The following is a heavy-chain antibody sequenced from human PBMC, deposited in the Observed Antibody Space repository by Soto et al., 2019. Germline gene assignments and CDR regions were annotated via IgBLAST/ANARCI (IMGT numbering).Heavy chain of an antibody. CDR3: ARESRYCSGGSCYFLPGIDY. CDR2: IIPIFGTA. CDR1: GGTFSSYA. J-gene: IGHJ4*02. D-gene: IGHD2-15*01. Sequence: QVQLVQSGAEVKKPGSSVKVSCKASGGTFSSYAISWVRQAPGQGLEWMGGIIPIFGTANYAQKFQGRVTIPADESTSTACMELGSLGSEDTAFYYCARESRYCSGGSCYFLPGIDYWGPGTLVTVSS. V-gene: IGHV1-69*12.